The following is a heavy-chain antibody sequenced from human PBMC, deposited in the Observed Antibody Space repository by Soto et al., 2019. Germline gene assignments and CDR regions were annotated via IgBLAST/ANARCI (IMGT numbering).Heavy chain of an antibody. J-gene: IGHJ1*01. Sequence: SVTLSLTCTVSGDTISTRSNYWAWLRQPPGKGLEWIGSIYYTGGTYYNPSLKSRVTLFLDTSKNQFSLNLNSVTAADTAVYYCAREGPPIRAHNPPEYFQHWGQGTPVTVSS. CDR2: IYYTGGT. V-gene: IGHV4-39*02. CDR3: AREGPPIRAHNPPEYFQH. CDR1: GDTISTRSNY.